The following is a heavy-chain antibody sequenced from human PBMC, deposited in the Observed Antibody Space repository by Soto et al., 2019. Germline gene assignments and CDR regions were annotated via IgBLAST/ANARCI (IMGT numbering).Heavy chain of an antibody. Sequence: SVKVSFTASVGTFSSYAISFVRQAPGQGLEWMGGIIPIFGTANYAQKFQGRVTITADESTSTAYMELSSLRSEDTAVYYCARRRLTGVDYWGQGTLVTVSS. D-gene: IGHD1-20*01. CDR1: VGTFSSYA. CDR2: IIPIFGTA. J-gene: IGHJ4*02. CDR3: ARRRLTGVDY. V-gene: IGHV1-69*13.